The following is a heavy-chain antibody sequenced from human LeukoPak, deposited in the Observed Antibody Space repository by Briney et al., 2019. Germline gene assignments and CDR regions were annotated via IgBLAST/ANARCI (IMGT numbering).Heavy chain of an antibody. J-gene: IGHJ5*02. V-gene: IGHV4-59*08. CDR1: GGSISSYY. CDR2: IYYSGST. D-gene: IGHD3-10*01. CDR3: ARTNYYGSGSYYPDL. Sequence: SETLSLTCTASGGSISSYYWTWIRQPPGKGLEWIGYIYYSGSTNYNPSLKSRVTISVDTSKNQFSLKLSSVTAADTAVYYCARTNYYGSGSYYPDLWGQGTLVTVSS.